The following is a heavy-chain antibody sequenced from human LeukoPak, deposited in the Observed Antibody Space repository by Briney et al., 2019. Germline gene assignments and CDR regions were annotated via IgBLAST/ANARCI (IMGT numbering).Heavy chain of an antibody. CDR3: ARSPVAATPTPFDY. V-gene: IGHV4-4*07. CDR2: IYTSGST. J-gene: IGHJ4*02. CDR1: GGSISGYY. D-gene: IGHD2-15*01. Sequence: KPSETLSLTCTVSGGSISGYYWSWIRQPAGKGLEWIGRIYTSGSTNYNPSLKSRVTISVDKSKNQFSLKLSSVTAADTAVYYCARSPVAATPTPFDYWGQGTLVTVSS.